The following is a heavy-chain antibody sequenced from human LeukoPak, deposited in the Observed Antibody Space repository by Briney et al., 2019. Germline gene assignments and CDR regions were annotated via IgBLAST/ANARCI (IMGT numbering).Heavy chain of an antibody. J-gene: IGHJ6*03. CDR1: AFTFSSYS. CDR3: ARAHCSSTSCYEDYYYYMDV. Sequence: PGGSLRLSCAASAFTFSSYSMNWVRQAPGKGLEWVSSISSGSSYIYYADSVKGRFAISRDNAKNSLYLQMNSLRAEDTAVYYRARAHCSSTSCYEDYYYYMDVWGKGTTVTVSS. D-gene: IGHD2-2*01. V-gene: IGHV3-21*01. CDR2: ISSGSSYI.